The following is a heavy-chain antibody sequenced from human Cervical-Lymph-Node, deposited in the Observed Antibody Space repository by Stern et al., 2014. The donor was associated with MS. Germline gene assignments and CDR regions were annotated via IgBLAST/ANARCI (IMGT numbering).Heavy chain of an antibody. J-gene: IGHJ3*01. CDR3: VRRRDSAGYDTFDL. Sequence: VQLVESGAEVKKPGESLKISCRSSGYTFSNFWIGWVRQIPGKGLEWMGVIYPADSDPTYSPSFQGQVTISADESISTAYLQWRSLKASDTAMYYCVRRRDSAGYDTFDLWGQGTMLIVSS. CDR1: GYTFSNFW. V-gene: IGHV5-51*01. D-gene: IGHD3-22*01. CDR2: IYPADSDP.